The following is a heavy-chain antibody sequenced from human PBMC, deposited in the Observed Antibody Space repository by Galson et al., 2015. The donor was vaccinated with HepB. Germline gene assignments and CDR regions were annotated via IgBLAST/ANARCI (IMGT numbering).Heavy chain of an antibody. CDR2: IIPIFGTA. Sequence: SVKVSCKASGGTFSSYAISWVRQAPGQGLEWMGGIIPIFGTANYAQKFQGRVTITADESTSTAYMELSSLKSEDTAVYYCAVVVFAQYYYYYYMDVWGKGTTVTVSS. D-gene: IGHD2-21*01. V-gene: IGHV1-69*13. CDR3: AVVVFAQYYYYYYMDV. CDR1: GGTFSSYA. J-gene: IGHJ6*03.